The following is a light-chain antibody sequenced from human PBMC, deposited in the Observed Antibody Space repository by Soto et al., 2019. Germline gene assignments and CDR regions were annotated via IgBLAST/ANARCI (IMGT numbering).Light chain of an antibody. V-gene: IGKV3-20*01. Sequence: EIVLTQSPGSLSLSPGERATLSCRAIQSVRSSCLAWYQQTPGQAPRPIIYGASSRATGIPERFSGSGSGTDCTLTISRLEPEDVEVYYCQQYGGSTWTFGQGTKVDIK. CDR2: GAS. CDR3: QQYGGSTWT. CDR1: QSVRSSC. J-gene: IGKJ1*01.